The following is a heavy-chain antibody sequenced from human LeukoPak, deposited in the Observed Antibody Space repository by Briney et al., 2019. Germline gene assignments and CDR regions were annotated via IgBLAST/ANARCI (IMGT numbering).Heavy chain of an antibody. CDR1: GGSISSYY. V-gene: IGHV4-59*01. CDR2: IYYSGST. CDR3: ARGEYGLFDY. J-gene: IGHJ4*02. D-gene: IGHD2/OR15-2a*01. Sequence: SETLSLTCTVSGGSISSYYWSWIRQPPGKGLEWIGYIYYSGSTNYNPSLKSRVTISVDTSKNQFSLKLSSVTAADTAVYYCARGEYGLFDYWGQGTLVTVSS.